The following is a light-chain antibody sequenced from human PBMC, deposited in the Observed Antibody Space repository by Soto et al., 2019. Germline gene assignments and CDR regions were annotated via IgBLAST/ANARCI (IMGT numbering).Light chain of an antibody. CDR3: QQNKGWPGT. Sequence: ELLMTQSPATLSVPPGERVTFSCRASQSVSYYLAWYQQKPGQAPRLLLYDASTRSTAIPVRFSGCGSGMEFTNTISSLQSEDFGFYYCQQNKGWPGTFGQGAKVDIK. CDR2: DAS. V-gene: IGKV3-15*01. J-gene: IGKJ1*01. CDR1: QSVSYY.